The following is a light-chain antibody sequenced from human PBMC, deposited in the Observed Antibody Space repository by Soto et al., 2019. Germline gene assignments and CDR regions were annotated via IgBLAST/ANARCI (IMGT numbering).Light chain of an antibody. CDR2: WAS. Sequence: DFVMTQSPDSLAVSLGERATINCKSSRNVLYSSNNKNYLAWYQQKPVQPPKLLIYWASTRESGVPDRFSGSGSGTDFTLTISSLQAEDVAVYYCQQYFSTPLTFGPGTKVDI. V-gene: IGKV4-1*01. J-gene: IGKJ3*01. CDR1: RNVLYSSNNKNY. CDR3: QQYFSTPLT.